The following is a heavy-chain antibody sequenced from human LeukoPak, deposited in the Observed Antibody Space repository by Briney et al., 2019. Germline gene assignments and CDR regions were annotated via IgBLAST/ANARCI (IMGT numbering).Heavy chain of an antibody. CDR2: INPNSGGT. CDR3: ARALAPYYHGSGSYSWFDP. CDR1: GYTLTGYY. J-gene: IGHJ5*02. Sequence: GASVKVSCKVSGYTLTGYYMHWVRQAPGQGLEWMGWINPNSGGTNYAQKFQGRVTMTRDTSISTAYMELSRLRSDDTAVYYCARALAPYYHGSGSYSWFDPWGQGTLVTVSS. D-gene: IGHD3-10*01. V-gene: IGHV1-2*02.